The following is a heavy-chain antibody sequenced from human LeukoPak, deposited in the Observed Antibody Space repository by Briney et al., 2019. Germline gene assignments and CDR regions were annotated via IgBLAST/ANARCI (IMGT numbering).Heavy chain of an antibody. CDR1: GFTFSSYW. V-gene: IGHV3-7*01. CDR3: AKEDRSSGWPTPFYFDY. CDR2: IKQDGSEK. J-gene: IGHJ4*02. D-gene: IGHD6-19*01. Sequence: GGSLRLSCAASGFTFSSYWMSWVRQAPGKGLEWVANIKQDGSEKYYGDSVKGRFTISRDNAKNSLYLQMNSLRAEDTAVYYCAKEDRSSGWPTPFYFDYWGQGTLVTVSS.